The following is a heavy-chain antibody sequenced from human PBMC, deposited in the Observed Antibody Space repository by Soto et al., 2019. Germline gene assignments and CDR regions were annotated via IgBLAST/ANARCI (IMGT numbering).Heavy chain of an antibody. V-gene: IGHV4-4*02. CDR3: ASWHSSGWTYDWFDP. Sequence: TSETLSLTCPVSRGSITSSNWRSWVRQPPGKGLEWIGEIYHSGSTNYNPSLKSRVTISVDKSKNQFSLKLSSVTAADTAVYYCASWHSSGWTYDWFDPWGQGTLVTVSS. D-gene: IGHD6-19*01. J-gene: IGHJ5*02. CDR2: IYHSGST. CDR1: RGSITSSNW.